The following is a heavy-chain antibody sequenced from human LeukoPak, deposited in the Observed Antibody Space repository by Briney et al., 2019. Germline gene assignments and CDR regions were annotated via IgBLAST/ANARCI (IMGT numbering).Heavy chain of an antibody. CDR1: RSTFTAYY. J-gene: IGHJ4*02. V-gene: IGHV1-2*02. CDR2: INTNSGGT. D-gene: IGHD5-24*01. CDR3: ARREELDY. Sequence: ASVNASCTVFRSTFTAYYINWVRQAPGQGIEWMGWINTNSGGTNYAKKFQGRVTMTRDTSNNTAYMELRRLRYDDTAVYYCARREELDYWGQGTLVTVSS.